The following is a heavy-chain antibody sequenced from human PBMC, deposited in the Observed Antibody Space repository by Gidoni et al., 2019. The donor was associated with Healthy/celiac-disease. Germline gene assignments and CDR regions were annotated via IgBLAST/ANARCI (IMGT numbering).Heavy chain of an antibody. V-gene: IGHV4-30-2*01. CDR1: GGSISSGDYS. Sequence: QLQLQESGSGLVKPSQTLSLTCAVSGGSISSGDYSWSWIRQPPGKGLEWIGYIYHSGSTYYNPSLKSRVTMSVDRSKNQFSLKLSSVTDADTAVYYCARAYDSSGLDWFDPWGQGTLVTVSS. CDR3: ARAYDSSGLDWFDP. CDR2: IYHSGST. J-gene: IGHJ5*02. D-gene: IGHD3-22*01.